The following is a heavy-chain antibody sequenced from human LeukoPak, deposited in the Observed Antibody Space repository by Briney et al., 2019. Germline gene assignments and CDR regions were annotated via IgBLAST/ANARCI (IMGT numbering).Heavy chain of an antibody. J-gene: IGHJ4*02. CDR1: GFTFSSYA. D-gene: IGHD1-7*01. CDR3: ATAGNYRFDN. V-gene: IGHV3-23*01. CDR2: ISGSGGST. Sequence: GGSLRLSCAASGFTFSSYAMSWVRQAPGKRLEWVSAISGSGGSTYYADSVKGRFTISRGNAMNTLYLQMNSLRAEDTAVYYCATAGNYRFDNWGQGTLVTVSS.